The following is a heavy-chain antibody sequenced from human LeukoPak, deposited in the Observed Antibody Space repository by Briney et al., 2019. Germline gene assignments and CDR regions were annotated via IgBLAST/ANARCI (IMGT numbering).Heavy chain of an antibody. D-gene: IGHD3-10*01. CDR3: ARNGGGQWIGDIDY. CDR2: INWNGGST. J-gene: IGHJ4*02. CDR1: GFTFDDYG. Sequence: RPGGSLRLSCAASGFTFDDYGMSWVRQAPGKGLEWVSGINWNGGSTGYADSVKGRFTISRDNAKNSLYLQMNSLRAEDTALYYCARNGGGQWIGDIDYWGQGTLVTVSS. V-gene: IGHV3-20*04.